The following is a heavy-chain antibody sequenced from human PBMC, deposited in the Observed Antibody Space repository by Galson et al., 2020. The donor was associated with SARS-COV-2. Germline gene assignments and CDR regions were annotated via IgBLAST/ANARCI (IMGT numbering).Heavy chain of an antibody. CDR3: AKDVLIYPSCYFDH. V-gene: IGHV3-9*01. Sequence: TGGSLRLSCATSGFNFDDYAMHWVRQAPGKGLQWVSGISWNGRTVDYADSVKGRFTISRDNAKNSLYLQMNSLRAEDTAFYYCAKDVLIYPSCYFDHWGQGTLVTVSS. CDR1: GFNFDDYA. J-gene: IGHJ4*02. CDR2: ISWNGRTV. D-gene: IGHD3-22*01.